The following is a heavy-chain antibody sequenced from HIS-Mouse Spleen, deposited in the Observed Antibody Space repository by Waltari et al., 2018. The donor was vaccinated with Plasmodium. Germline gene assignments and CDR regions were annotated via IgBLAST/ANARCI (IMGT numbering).Heavy chain of an antibody. CDR1: GFTFDDYA. V-gene: IGHV3-9*01. J-gene: IGHJ6*02. Sequence: EVQLVESGGGLVQPGRSLRLSCAASGFTFDDYAMHWVRQAPGKGLEWVSGIIWNSGSIGYADSVKGRFTISRDNAKNSLYLQMNSLRAEDTALYYCAKSWRYYYYGMDVWGQGTTVTVSS. D-gene: IGHD1-1*01. CDR3: AKSWRYYYYGMDV. CDR2: IIWNSGSI.